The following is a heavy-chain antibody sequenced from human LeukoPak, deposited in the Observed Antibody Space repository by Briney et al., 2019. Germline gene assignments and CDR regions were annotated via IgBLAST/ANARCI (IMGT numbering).Heavy chain of an antibody. V-gene: IGHV1-8*03. CDR1: GYTFTSYD. D-gene: IGHD6-19*01. CDR2: MKPNSGNT. J-gene: IGHJ4*02. CDR3: ARGFRGSGWPTSSPYFGY. Sequence: ASVKVSCKASGYTFTSYDINWVRQATGQGLEWMGWMKPNSGNTGYAQKFQGRVTITRNPSISTAYMELSSLRSEDTAVYYCARGFRGSGWPTSSPYFGYWGQGTLVTVSS.